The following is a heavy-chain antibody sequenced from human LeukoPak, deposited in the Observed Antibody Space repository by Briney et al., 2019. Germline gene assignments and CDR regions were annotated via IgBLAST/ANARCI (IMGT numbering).Heavy chain of an antibody. J-gene: IGHJ6*03. V-gene: IGHV1-69*10. CDR2: FIPILDTA. D-gene: IGHD3-3*01. CDR3: AGIPVFGVVLHQEPV. Sequence: VASVKVSCKASGVTFSDYAPNWVRQAPGQGLEWMGVFIPILDTANSTQKFQGRLTITADISTNTVYMELSSLRFDDTAVYFCAGIPVFGVVLHQEPVWGKGTTVTVSS. CDR1: GVTFSDYA.